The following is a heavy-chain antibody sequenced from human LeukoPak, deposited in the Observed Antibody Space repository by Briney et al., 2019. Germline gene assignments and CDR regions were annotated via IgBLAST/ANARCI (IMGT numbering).Heavy chain of an antibody. J-gene: IGHJ4*02. Sequence: PGGSLRLSCAASGFTFRDFSMSWVRQAPGKGLEWVSVISSGSDHTYYADSVKGRFAIFRDNSKNTLYLQMNSLRIEDTAIYYCAKDRLYFGDDFGDYWGQGTLATVSS. CDR2: ISSGSDHT. V-gene: IGHV3-23*01. CDR1: GFTFRDFS. D-gene: IGHD2-21*02. CDR3: AKDRLYFGDDFGDY.